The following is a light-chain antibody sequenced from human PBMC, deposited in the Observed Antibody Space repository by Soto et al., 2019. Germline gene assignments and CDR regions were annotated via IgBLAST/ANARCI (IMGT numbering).Light chain of an antibody. CDR2: GAS. V-gene: IGKV3-20*01. J-gene: IGKJ2*02. CDR1: QSVSNFY. Sequence: EIVLTQSPGTLSLSPGERATLSCRASQSVSNFYLAWYQQKPGQAPRLLIYGASTRATGIPDRFSGSGSGIDFTLTINRLEPEDFAVYYCQHYGSSPPCTFGQGTKLEIK. CDR3: QHYGSSPPCT.